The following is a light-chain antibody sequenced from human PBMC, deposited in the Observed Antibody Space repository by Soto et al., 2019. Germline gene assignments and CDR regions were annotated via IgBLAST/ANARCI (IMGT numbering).Light chain of an antibody. CDR1: QSISSW. CDR3: QQYSDNWT. Sequence: DIQMTQSPSTLSASVGDRVTITCRASQSISSWLAWYQQKPGTAPKLLIYKASTLQSGVPSRFSGSGSGTEFTLTISSLQPEDFATDYCQQYSDNWTFGQGTKVE. CDR2: KAS. V-gene: IGKV1-5*03. J-gene: IGKJ1*01.